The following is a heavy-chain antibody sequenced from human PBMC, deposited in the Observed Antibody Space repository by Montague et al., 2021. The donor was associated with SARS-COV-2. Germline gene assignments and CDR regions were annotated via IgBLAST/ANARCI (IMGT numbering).Heavy chain of an antibody. D-gene: IGHD1-26*01. CDR1: ALTISSNSCS. CDR3: VEIVGAADY. Sequence: SETLSLTCRIPALTISSNSCSWRKITRLHSSHHSWFDAVFCLEKTYYNPSLKSRVTISVDTSKNQFSLKLSSVTAADTAVYYCVEIVGAADYWGQGTLVTVSS. CDR2: VFCLEKT. J-gene: IGHJ4*02. V-gene: IGHV4-39*01.